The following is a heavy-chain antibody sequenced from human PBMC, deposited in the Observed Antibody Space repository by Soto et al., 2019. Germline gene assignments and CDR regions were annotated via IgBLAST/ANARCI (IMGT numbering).Heavy chain of an antibody. CDR3: ARSYYDSSGYSVDP. J-gene: IGHJ5*02. Sequence: PSETLSLTCAVSGCSISSTNYWSWIRQPPGKGLEWIGYIYYSGSINYNPSLKSRVTISVDTSKNQFSLKVSSVIVADTAVYYCARSYYDSSGYSVDPWGQGTLVTVSS. CDR1: GCSISSTNY. CDR2: IYYSGSI. D-gene: IGHD3-22*01. V-gene: IGHV4-59*08.